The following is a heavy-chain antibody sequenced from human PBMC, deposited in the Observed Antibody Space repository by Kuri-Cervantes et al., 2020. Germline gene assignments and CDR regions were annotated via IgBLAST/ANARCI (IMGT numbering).Heavy chain of an antibody. Sequence: RGSLRLSCAASGFIFSDYYMSWVRQAPGKGLEWVSSISSSSSYIYYADSVKGRFTISRDNAKNSLYLQMNSLRAEDAAVYYCARDTVVVAATPRWYFDLWGRGTLVTVSS. CDR3: ARDTVVVAATPRWYFDL. D-gene: IGHD2-15*01. J-gene: IGHJ2*01. V-gene: IGHV3-21*03. CDR2: ISSSSSYI. CDR1: GFIFSDYY.